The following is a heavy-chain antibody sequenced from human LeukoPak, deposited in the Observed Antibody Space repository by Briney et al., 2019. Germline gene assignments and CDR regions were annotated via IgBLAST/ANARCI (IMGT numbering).Heavy chain of an antibody. CDR3: ARDRRGVAGTYYYYYYMDV. Sequence: GGSLRLSCAASGFTFSSYSMNWVRQAPGKGLEWVSSISSSSSYIYYADSVKGRFTISRDNAKNSLYLQMNSLRAEDTAVYYCARDRRGVAGTYYYYYYMDVWGKGTTVTISS. CDR1: GFTFSSYS. J-gene: IGHJ6*03. D-gene: IGHD6-19*01. CDR2: ISSSSSYI. V-gene: IGHV3-21*01.